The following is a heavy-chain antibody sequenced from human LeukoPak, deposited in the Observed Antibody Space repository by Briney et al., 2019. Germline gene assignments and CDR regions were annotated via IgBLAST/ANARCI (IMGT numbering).Heavy chain of an antibody. CDR1: GGSISSYY. CDR2: IYYSGST. V-gene: IGHV4-59*08. CDR3: ARRYQLLLDV. Sequence: SETLSLTCTVSGGSISSYYWSWSRQPPGKGLEWIGYIYYSGSTNYNPSLKSRVTISVDTSKNQFSLKLSSVTAADTAVYYCARRYQLLLDVWGKGTTVTVSS. J-gene: IGHJ6*04. D-gene: IGHD2-2*01.